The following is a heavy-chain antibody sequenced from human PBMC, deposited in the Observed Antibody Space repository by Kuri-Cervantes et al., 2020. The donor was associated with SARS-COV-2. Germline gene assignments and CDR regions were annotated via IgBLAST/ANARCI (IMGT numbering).Heavy chain of an antibody. CDR1: GFTFSDYY. D-gene: IGHD6-19*01. V-gene: IGHV3-11*05. Sequence: GGSLRLCCAASGFTFSDYYMSWIRQAPGKGLEWVSYISSSSSYTNYADSVKGRFTISRDNAKNSLYLQMNSLRAEDTAVYYCARAPQWVAGDDAFDIWGQGTMVTVSS. CDR2: ISSSSSYT. CDR3: ARAPQWVAGDDAFDI. J-gene: IGHJ3*02.